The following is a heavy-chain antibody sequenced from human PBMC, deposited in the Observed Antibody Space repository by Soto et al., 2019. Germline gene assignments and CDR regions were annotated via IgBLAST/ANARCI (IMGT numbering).Heavy chain of an antibody. J-gene: IGHJ3*01. CDR3: AKDRGIIVKAGDAFDV. Sequence: WGSLRLSCASSGFTLIMSAVNCFRHSPFKCLEWVSYISDSGDRTYYADSVKGRFTISRDRSKNTVSLQMDSLRAEDTAVYYCAKDRGIIVKAGDAFDVWGQGTKVTVSS. V-gene: IGHV3-23*01. CDR2: ISDSGDRT. D-gene: IGHD3-16*02. CDR1: GFTLIMSA.